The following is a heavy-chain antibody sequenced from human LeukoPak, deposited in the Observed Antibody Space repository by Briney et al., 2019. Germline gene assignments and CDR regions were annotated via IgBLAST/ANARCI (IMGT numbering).Heavy chain of an antibody. D-gene: IGHD1-1*01. V-gene: IGHV4-4*07. CDR1: GGSISSFY. CDR2: IYTSGST. J-gene: IGHJ4*02. CDR3: AKYIRDSGTYNFDY. Sequence: SETLSLTCTVSGGSISSFYWSWIRQPAGKGLEWIGRIYTSGSTNYNPSLKSQVTISVDTSKNQFSLKLGSVTAADTAVYYCAKYIRDSGTYNFDYWGQGTLVTVSS.